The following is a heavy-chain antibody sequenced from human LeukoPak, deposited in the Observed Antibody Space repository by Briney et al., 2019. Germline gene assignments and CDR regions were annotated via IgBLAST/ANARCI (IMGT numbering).Heavy chain of an antibody. CDR2: INHSGST. D-gene: IGHD3-10*01. CDR3: ASFAVTMVRGVIITISDY. V-gene: IGHV4-34*01. CDR1: GGSFSGYY. Sequence: NTSETLSLTCAVYGGSFSGYYWSWIRQPPGKGLEWIGEINHSGSTNYNPSLKSRVTISVDTSKNQFSLKLSSVTAADTAVYYCASFAVTMVRGVIITISDYWGQGTLVTVSS. J-gene: IGHJ4*02.